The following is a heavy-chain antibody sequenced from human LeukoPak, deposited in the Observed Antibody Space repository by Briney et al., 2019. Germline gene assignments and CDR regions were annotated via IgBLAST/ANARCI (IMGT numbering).Heavy chain of an antibody. D-gene: IGHD2-21*02. CDR1: GGTFSSYA. J-gene: IGHJ4*02. CDR3: ARPQYSGYDLAYCGGDCYSSGFDY. V-gene: IGHV1-69*01. Sequence: SVKVSCKASGGTFSSYAISWVRQAPGQGLEWMGGIIPIFGTANYAQKFQGRVTITADESTSTAYMELSSLRSEDTAVYYCARPQYSGYDLAYCGGDCYSSGFDYWGQETLVTVYS. CDR2: IIPIFGTA.